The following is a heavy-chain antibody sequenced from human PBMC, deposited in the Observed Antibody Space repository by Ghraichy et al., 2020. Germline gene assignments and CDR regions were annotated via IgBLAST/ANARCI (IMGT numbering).Heavy chain of an antibody. CDR2: IYHSGST. J-gene: IGHJ4*02. V-gene: IGHV4-38-2*02. CDR3: ARISSTSGCGY. CDR1: GYSISSGYY. Sequence: SETLSLTCTVSGYSISSGYYWGWIRQPPGKGLEWIGSIYHSGSTYYNPSLKSRVTISVDTSTNQFSLKLSSVTAADTAMYYCARISSTSGCGYWGQGTLVTVPS. D-gene: IGHD6-19*01.